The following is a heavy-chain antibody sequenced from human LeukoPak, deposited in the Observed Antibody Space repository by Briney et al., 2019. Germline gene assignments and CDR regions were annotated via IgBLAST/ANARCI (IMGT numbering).Heavy chain of an antibody. Sequence: GSLRLSFAASGFTFSSFGMHWVRPAPGKGLEWVAVISYDGSNKYYADSVKGRFTISRDNSKNTLYLQMNSLRAEDTAVYYCAKDEEDDNWYYYDSSDFDYWGQGTLVTVSS. J-gene: IGHJ4*02. CDR3: AKDEEDDNWYYYDSSDFDY. CDR2: ISYDGSNK. D-gene: IGHD3-22*01. V-gene: IGHV3-30*18. CDR1: GFTFSSFG.